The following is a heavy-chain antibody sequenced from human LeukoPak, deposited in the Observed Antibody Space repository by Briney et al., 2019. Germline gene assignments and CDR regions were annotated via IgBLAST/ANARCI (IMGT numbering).Heavy chain of an antibody. V-gene: IGHV4-39*07. CDR3: ARNGDRDYWYFDL. J-gene: IGHJ2*01. Sequence: AETLSLTCTVSGGSISSSSYYWGWIRQPPGKGLERIGNIYYSGSTNYNPSLKSRVTISVDTSKNQFSLKVSSVTAADTAVYYCARNGDRDYWYFDLWGRGNLVTVSS. D-gene: IGHD7-27*01. CDR2: IYYSGST. CDR1: GGSISSSSYY.